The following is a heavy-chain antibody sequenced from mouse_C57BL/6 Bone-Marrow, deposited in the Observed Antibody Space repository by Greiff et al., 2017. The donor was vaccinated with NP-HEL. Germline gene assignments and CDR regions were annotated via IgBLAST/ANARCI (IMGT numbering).Heavy chain of an antibody. Sequence: EVQLQESGPGLVKPSQSLSLTCSVTGYSIISGYYWNWIRQFPGNKLEWMAYISYDGSNNYHPSLKNRISITRDISKNQFFLKLTSVTTEDTATYYCAREGGYYGSPFAYWGQGTLVTVSA. D-gene: IGHD1-1*01. CDR1: GYSIISGYY. J-gene: IGHJ3*01. CDR2: ISYDGSN. V-gene: IGHV3-6*01. CDR3: AREGGYYGSPFAY.